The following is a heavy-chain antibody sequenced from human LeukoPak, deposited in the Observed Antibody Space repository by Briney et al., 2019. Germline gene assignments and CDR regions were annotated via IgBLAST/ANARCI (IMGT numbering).Heavy chain of an antibody. J-gene: IGHJ4*02. D-gene: IGHD4-17*01. Sequence: SETLSLTCTVSGGSISSYYWSWIRQPPGKGLEWIGYIYYSGSTNYNPSLKSRVTISVDTSKNQLSLKLSSVTAADTAVYYRARVPPPSYGDYPHFDYWGQGTLVTVSS. CDR3: ARVPPPSYGDYPHFDY. V-gene: IGHV4-59*01. CDR2: IYYSGST. CDR1: GGSISSYY.